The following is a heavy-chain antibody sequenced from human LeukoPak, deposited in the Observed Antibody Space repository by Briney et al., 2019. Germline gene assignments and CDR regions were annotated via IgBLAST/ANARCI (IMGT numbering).Heavy chain of an antibody. CDR2: TYTSGST. Sequence: SETLSLTCTVSGGSISSGSYHWIWIRQPAGKGLEWIGRTYTSGSTNYNPSLKSRATISVNTPNNQFSLKLSSVTAADTAVYYGAWQGTYDSSGDDAFDIWGQGTMVTVSS. D-gene: IGHD3-22*01. CDR3: AWQGTYDSSGDDAFDI. V-gene: IGHV4-61*02. CDR1: GGSISSGSYH. J-gene: IGHJ3*02.